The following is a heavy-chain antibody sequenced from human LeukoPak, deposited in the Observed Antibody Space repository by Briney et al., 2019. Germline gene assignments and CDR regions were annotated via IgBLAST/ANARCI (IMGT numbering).Heavy chain of an antibody. CDR2: IYATGTT. J-gene: IGHJ1*01. CDR3: AREGGGSNRCLD. Sequence: SETLSLTCTVSGGSISGYFWSWIRQPAGKGLEWIGRIYATGTTNYNPSLKSRVTMSVDTSKYQFSLNLTSVTAADTAVYYCAREGGGSNRCLDWGQGTLVTVSS. CDR1: GGSISGYF. V-gene: IGHV4-4*07. D-gene: IGHD3-16*02.